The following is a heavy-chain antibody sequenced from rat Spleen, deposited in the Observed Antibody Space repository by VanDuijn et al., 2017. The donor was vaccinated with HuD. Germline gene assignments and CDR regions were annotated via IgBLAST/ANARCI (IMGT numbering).Heavy chain of an antibody. J-gene: IGHJ2*01. CDR2: ISPSGGST. CDR1: GFTFSNYG. CDR3: VREDLGVEY. Sequence: EVQLVESGGGLVQPGRSLKLSCVASGFTFSNYGMHWIRQAPTKGLEWVASISPSGGSTYYRDSVKGRFTISRDNAKSTLYLQMSKLGSEDTAIYYCVREDLGVEYWGQGVMVTVSS. D-gene: IGHD5-1*01. V-gene: IGHV5-19*01.